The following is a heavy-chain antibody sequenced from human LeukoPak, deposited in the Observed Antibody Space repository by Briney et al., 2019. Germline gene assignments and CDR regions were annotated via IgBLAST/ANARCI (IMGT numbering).Heavy chain of an antibody. CDR3: AREVPWVWNFDL. V-gene: IGHV4-30-4*01. CDR2: IYYSGST. D-gene: IGHD1-26*01. J-gene: IGHJ2*01. Sequence: PSQTLSLTCTVSGGSISSGDYYWSWIRQPPGTGLEWIGYIYYSGSTYYNPSLKSRVTISVDTSKNQFSLKLNSVTAADTAVYYCAREVPWVWNFDLWGRGTLVTISS. CDR1: GGSISSGDYY.